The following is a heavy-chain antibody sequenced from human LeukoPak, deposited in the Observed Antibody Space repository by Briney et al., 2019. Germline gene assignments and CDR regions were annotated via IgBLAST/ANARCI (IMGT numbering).Heavy chain of an antibody. V-gene: IGHV1-46*01. D-gene: IGHD3-9*01. CDR1: GGTFSSYA. CDR3: ARGLRYFDWTQYYLDY. CDR2: ISHSGGRI. Sequence: ASVKVSFKASGGTFSSYAISWVRQAPGQGLEWMGLISHSGGRITYALKFQGRVTMTWDTSTSTVYMELTSLRSEDTAVYYCARGLRYFDWTQYYLDYWGQGTLVSVSS. J-gene: IGHJ4*02.